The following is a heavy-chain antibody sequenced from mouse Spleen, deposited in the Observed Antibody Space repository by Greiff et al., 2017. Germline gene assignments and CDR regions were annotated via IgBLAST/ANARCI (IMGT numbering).Heavy chain of an antibody. CDR2: INPNNGGT. D-gene: IGHD2-1*01. CDR3: AKYGNYPYYAMDY. J-gene: IGHJ4*01. Sequence: EVQLQQSGPELVKPGASVKMSCKASGYTFTDYNMHWVKQSHGKSLEWIGYINPNNGGTSYNQKFKGKATLTVNKSSSTAYMELRSLTSEDSAVYYCAKYGNYPYYAMDYWGQGTSVTVSS. V-gene: IGHV1-22*01. CDR1: GYTFTDYN.